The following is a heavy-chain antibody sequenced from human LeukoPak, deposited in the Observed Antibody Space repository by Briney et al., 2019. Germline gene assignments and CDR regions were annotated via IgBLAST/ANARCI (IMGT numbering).Heavy chain of an antibody. CDR3: ARPGYYYDSSGSRQAFEI. CDR1: GGSFSGYY. J-gene: IGHJ3*02. D-gene: IGHD3-22*01. CDR2: INHSGST. Sequence: SETLSLTCAVYGGSFSGYYWSWIRQPPGKGLEWIGEINHSGSTNYNPSLKSRVTISVDTSKNQFSLKLSSVTAADTAVYYCARPGYYYDSSGSRQAFEIWGQGTMVTVSS. V-gene: IGHV4-34*01.